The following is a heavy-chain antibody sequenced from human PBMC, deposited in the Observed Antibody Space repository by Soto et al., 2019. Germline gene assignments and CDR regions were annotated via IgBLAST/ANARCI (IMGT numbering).Heavy chain of an antibody. CDR3: ARWRSTNDY. V-gene: IGHV1-18*01. J-gene: IGHJ4*01. CDR2: INVNSGNT. D-gene: IGHD2-15*01. Sequence: VQLVQSGTEVKKPGASVKVSCKASGYTFINYGISWLRQAPGQGLEWMGWINVNSGNTGYAQNFQDRVTMTADTSSITVYMELRSLRSDDTSMYYCARWRSTNDYWGQGNLVTGSS. CDR1: GYTFINYG.